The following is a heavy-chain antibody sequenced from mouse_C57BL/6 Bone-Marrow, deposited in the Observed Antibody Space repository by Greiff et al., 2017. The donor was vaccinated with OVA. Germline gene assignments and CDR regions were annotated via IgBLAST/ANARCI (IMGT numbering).Heavy chain of an antibody. Sequence: VQLKQSGGGLVKPGGSLKLSCAASGFTFSDYGMHWVRQAPEKGLEWVAYISSGSSTIYYADTVKGRFTISRDNAKNTLFLQMTSLRSEDTAMYYCARELRYFDVWGTGTTVTVSS. J-gene: IGHJ1*03. D-gene: IGHD1-1*01. CDR2: ISSGSSTI. CDR3: ARELRYFDV. V-gene: IGHV5-17*01. CDR1: GFTFSDYG.